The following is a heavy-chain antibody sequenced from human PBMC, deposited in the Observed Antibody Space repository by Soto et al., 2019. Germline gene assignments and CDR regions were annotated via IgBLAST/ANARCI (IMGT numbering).Heavy chain of an antibody. V-gene: IGHV4-30-2*01. J-gene: IGHJ4*02. CDR1: DGSISSGAYS. Sequence: LQLQESGSGLVKPSQTLSLTCAVSDGSISSGAYSWSWIRKPPGKGLEWIGYIYHGGSTYYHPSLKSQVTISVDRPNNQFSLNVGSVASAYAAVYPCAGVPDYWGQGTLVTVSS. CDR2: IYHGGST. CDR3: AGVPDY.